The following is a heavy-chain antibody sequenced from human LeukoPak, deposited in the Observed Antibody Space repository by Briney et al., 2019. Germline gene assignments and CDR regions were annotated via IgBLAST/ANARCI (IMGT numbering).Heavy chain of an antibody. CDR1: GFTFSNYG. Sequence: GGSLRLSCAASGFTFSNYGMHWVRQAPGKGLEWVALIWYDGSNKYYADSVKGRFTISRDNSKNTLYLQMNSLRAEDTAVFYCASDIYNRGTYYFDYWGQGTLVTVSS. CDR3: ASDIYNRGTYYFDY. CDR2: IWYDGSNK. J-gene: IGHJ4*02. D-gene: IGHD1-1*01. V-gene: IGHV3-33*01.